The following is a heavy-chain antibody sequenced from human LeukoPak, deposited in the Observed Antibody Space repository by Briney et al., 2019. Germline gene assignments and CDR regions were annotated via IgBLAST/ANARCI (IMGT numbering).Heavy chain of an antibody. CDR1: GFTFSSYA. V-gene: IGHV3-21*01. CDR3: ARELNIVATITSDY. D-gene: IGHD5-12*01. Sequence: GGSLSLSCAASGFTFSSYAMHWVRQAPGKGLEWVSSISSSSSYIYYADSVKGRFTISRDNAKNSLYLQMNSLRAEDTAVYYCARELNIVATITSDYWGQGTLVTVSS. J-gene: IGHJ4*02. CDR2: ISSSSSYI.